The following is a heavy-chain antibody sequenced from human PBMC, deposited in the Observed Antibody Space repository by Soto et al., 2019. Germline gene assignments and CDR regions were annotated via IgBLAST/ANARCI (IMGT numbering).Heavy chain of an antibody. CDR3: AKDGEGVANFDY. J-gene: IGHJ4*02. CDR1: GFTFSTNL. CDR2: INSDGTTA. V-gene: IGHV3-74*01. D-gene: IGHD3-10*01. Sequence: GSLRLSCAASGFTFSTNLMHWVRQGPGKGLVWVSRINSDGTTAAYADSVQGRFTISRDNAKNTLYLHMTSLRGEDTAVYYCAKDGEGVANFDYWGQGTLVTVS.